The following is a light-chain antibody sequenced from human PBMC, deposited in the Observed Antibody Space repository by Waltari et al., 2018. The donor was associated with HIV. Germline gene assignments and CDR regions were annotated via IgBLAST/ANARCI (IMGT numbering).Light chain of an antibody. J-gene: IGLJ1*01. V-gene: IGLV2-11*01. CDR2: DVS. CDR1: SSYVDTF. Sequence: QSALTQPHSVSGSPGQSLTISCTGTSSYVDTFVSWYQHHPGKAPKVIIYDVSKRPSGVPDRFSGSKSGITAFLTSSGLQAEDEADYHCCSHAGNLIFAFGTGTKVTVL. CDR3: CSHAGNLIFA.